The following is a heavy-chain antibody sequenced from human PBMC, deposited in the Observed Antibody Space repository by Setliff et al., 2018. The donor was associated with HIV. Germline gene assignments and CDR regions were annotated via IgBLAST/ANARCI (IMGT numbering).Heavy chain of an antibody. D-gene: IGHD6-19*01. J-gene: IGHJ5*02. CDR3: ARDSGMAVVGTWRRLDP. CDR2: INVGNGNT. Sequence: ASVKVSCKASGYTFLNYGISWVRQTPGRGLEWMAWINVGNGNTKTARKFQGRVALTTDTSTSTAHMELRNLRSDDTAVYFCARDSGMAVVGTWRRLDPWGQGTLVTVSS. V-gene: IGHV1-18*01. CDR1: GYTFLNYG.